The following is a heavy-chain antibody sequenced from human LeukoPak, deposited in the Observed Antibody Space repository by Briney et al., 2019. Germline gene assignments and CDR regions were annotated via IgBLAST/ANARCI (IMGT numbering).Heavy chain of an antibody. Sequence: GGSLTLSCAASGFPFSDAWMTWVRQAPGQGLEWVGRIKSKVNGGTTDYAAPVKGRFTISRDDSKNTLYFQMNSLKAEDTAVYYCTAVGYPQYFHHWGQGTLVTVSS. CDR2: IKSKVNGGTT. CDR1: GFPFSDAW. V-gene: IGHV3-15*01. J-gene: IGHJ4*02. CDR3: TAVGYPQYFHH. D-gene: IGHD2-15*01.